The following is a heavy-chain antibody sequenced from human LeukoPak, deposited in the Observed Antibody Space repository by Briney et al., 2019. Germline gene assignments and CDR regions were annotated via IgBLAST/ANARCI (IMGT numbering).Heavy chain of an antibody. V-gene: IGHV3-53*01. CDR2: IYSGGST. J-gene: IGHJ4*02. D-gene: IGHD3-22*01. CDR3: ARVVIRSYYFDY. Sequence: PGGSLRLSCAASGFTVTSNYVSWVRQAPGKGLEWVSAIYSGGSTYYGDSVKGRFTISRDNSKNTLYLQMNSLRAEDTAVYYCARVVIRSYYFDYWGQGTLVTVSS. CDR1: GFTVTSNY.